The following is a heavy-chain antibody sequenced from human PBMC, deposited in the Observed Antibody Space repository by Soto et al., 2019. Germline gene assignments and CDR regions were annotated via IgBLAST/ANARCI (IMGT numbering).Heavy chain of an antibody. CDR1: GGSISSGGYY. CDR3: ARDYDSSGNFDY. CDR2: IYYSGST. Sequence: PSETLSLTCTVSGGSISSGGYYWSWIRQHPGKGLEWIGYIYYSGSTYYNPSLKSRVTISVDTSKNQFSLKPSSVTAADTAVYYCARDYDSSGNFDYWGQGTLVTVSS. D-gene: IGHD3-22*01. V-gene: IGHV4-31*03. J-gene: IGHJ4*02.